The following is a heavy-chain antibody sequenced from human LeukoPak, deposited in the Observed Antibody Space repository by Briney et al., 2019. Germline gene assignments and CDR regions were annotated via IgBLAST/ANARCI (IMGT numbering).Heavy chain of an antibody. CDR2: ISGSGGST. V-gene: IGHV3-23*01. Sequence: PGGSLRLSCAASGFTFSSYAMSWVRQAPGKGLEWVSAISGSGGSTYYADSVKGRFTISRDNSKNTPYLQMNSLRAEDTAVYYCAKETVRGVIITLDYWGQGTLVTVSS. J-gene: IGHJ4*02. CDR1: GFTFSSYA. CDR3: AKETVRGVIITLDY. D-gene: IGHD3-10*01.